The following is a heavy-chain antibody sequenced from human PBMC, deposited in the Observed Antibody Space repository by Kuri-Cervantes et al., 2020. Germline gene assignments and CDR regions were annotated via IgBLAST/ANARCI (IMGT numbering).Heavy chain of an antibody. CDR1: GFTFSDYY. CDR3: ASHRVGSDY. Sequence: GESLKISCAASGFTFSDYYMSWVRQAPGKGLEWVAVISYDGSNKYYADSVKGRFTISRDNSKNTLYLQMNSLRAEDTAVYYCASHRVGSDYWGQGTLVTVSS. D-gene: IGHD3-10*01. V-gene: IGHV3-30-3*01. J-gene: IGHJ4*02. CDR2: ISYDGSNK.